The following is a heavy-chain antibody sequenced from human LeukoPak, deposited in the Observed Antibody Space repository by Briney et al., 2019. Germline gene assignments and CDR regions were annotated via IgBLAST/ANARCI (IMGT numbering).Heavy chain of an antibody. J-gene: IGHJ5*02. CDR2: FDYSGAT. V-gene: IGHV4-59*01. CDR3: ARGGAPDP. Sequence: SETLSLTCSVSGGSISGYYWSWIRQPPGKGLEWIVCFDYSGATNYNPSLKSRVTISVDTSKNQFSLKLSSVTAADTAVYYCARGGAPDPWGQGTLVTVSS. D-gene: IGHD1-26*01. CDR1: GGSISGYY.